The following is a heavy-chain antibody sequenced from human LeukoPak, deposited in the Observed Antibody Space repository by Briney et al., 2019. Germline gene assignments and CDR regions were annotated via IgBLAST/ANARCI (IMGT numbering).Heavy chain of an antibody. CDR1: GYTFTDYY. D-gene: IGHD3-9*01. J-gene: IGHJ4*02. CDR2: INPNSGVT. CDR3: ARSPDILTGEKFDY. V-gene: IGHV1-2*02. Sequence: GASVKVSCKASGYTFTDYYMHWVRQAPGQGLEWMGWINPNSGVTMYAQNFQGRVTMTRDTSISTAYMDLSRLRSDDTAVYYCARSPDILTGEKFDYWGQGTLVTVSS.